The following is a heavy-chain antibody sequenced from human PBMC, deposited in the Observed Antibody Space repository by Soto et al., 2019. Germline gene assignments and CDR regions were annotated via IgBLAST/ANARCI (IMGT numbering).Heavy chain of an antibody. D-gene: IGHD6-13*01. CDR3: ARDGQQLAPYTMDV. CDR1: GFTFSSHA. CDR2: VWSDGSNK. V-gene: IGHV3-33*01. Sequence: GGSLRLSCGASGFTFSSHAIHWVRQAPGKGLEWVAQVWSDGSNKYYADSVKGRFTISRDNSKNTVFLQMSSLRVEDTAVYHCARDGQQLAPYTMDVWGQGTTVTVSS. J-gene: IGHJ6*02.